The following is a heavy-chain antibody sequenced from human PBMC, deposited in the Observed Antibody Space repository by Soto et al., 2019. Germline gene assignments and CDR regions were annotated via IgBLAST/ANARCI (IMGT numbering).Heavy chain of an antibody. J-gene: IGHJ3*02. CDR2: ISAYNGNT. CDR3: ATVSVNLVGATPDDGFEI. CDR1: GYTFTIYC. Sequence: ASVKGSCKASGYTFTIYCISWVRQAPGQGLEWMGWISAYNGNTNYAQKLQGRVTMTTDTSTSTAYMELRSLRSDDTAVYYCATVSVNLVGATPDDGFEIWGQGTMVTVSS. V-gene: IGHV1-18*01. D-gene: IGHD1-26*01.